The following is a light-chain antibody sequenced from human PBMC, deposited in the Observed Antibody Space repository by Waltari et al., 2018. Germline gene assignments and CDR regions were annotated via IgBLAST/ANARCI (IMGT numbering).Light chain of an antibody. CDR3: QQYNNRPPVT. Sequence: TQSPTTLYVSPGESATLSCRASQSGGTNLAWFRQKPGQAPRLLIYYASTVAPGAPPRFSGSGSGTDFTLTITNLQSEDFAVYYCQQYNNRPPVTFGQGTKVEVK. J-gene: IGKJ1*01. V-gene: IGKV3-15*01. CDR2: YAS. CDR1: QSGGTN.